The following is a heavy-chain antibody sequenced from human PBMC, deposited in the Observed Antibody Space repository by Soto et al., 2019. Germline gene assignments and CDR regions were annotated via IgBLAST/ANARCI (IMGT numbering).Heavy chain of an antibody. Sequence: QVQLQESGPGLVKPSETLSLTCTVSGGSVSSGSYYWSWIRQPPGKGLEWIGYIYYSGSTNYNPSLKSRVTISVDTSKNQFSLKLSSVTAADTDVYYCARGGVAGAFDIWGQGTMVTVSS. V-gene: IGHV4-61*01. CDR1: GGSVSSGSYY. J-gene: IGHJ3*02. CDR3: ARGGVAGAFDI. D-gene: IGHD3-10*01. CDR2: IYYSGST.